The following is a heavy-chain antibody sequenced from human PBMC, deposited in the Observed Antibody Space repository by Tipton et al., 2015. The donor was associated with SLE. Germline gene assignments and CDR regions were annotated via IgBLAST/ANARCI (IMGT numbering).Heavy chain of an antibody. CDR1: GFTFSSYG. CDR2: IRYDGSNK. CDR3: ARVLAGVMHEYYFDY. Sequence: SLRLSCAASGFTFSSYGMHWVRQAPGKGLEWVAFIRYDGSNKYYADSVKGRFTISRDNSKNTLYLQMNSLRAEDTAVYYCARVLAGVMHEYYFDYWGQGTLVTVSS. J-gene: IGHJ4*02. D-gene: IGHD3-16*01. V-gene: IGHV3-30*02.